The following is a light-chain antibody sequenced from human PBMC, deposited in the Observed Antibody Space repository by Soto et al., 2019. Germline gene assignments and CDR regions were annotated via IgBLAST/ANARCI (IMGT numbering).Light chain of an antibody. J-gene: IGKJ5*01. Sequence: QMNQYQSSVSASVGDRVTITCRASQGISTWLAWYQQKAGKAPNLLIYGASNLHSGVPSRFSGSGSGTNFTLTISSLQPEDFATYYFQQATRLPITFGQGTRLDI. CDR2: GAS. CDR1: QGISTW. V-gene: IGKV1-12*01. CDR3: QQATRLPIT.